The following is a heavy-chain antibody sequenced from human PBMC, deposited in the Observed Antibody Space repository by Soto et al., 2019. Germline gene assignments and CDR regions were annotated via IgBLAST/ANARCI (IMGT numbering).Heavy chain of an antibody. CDR3: ARVRSNLFDY. D-gene: IGHD3-3*01. V-gene: IGHV4-59*01. CDR1: GDSISTFY. Sequence: SETLSLTCTVSGDSISTFYWSWIRQPPGKGLEWIGYIHYSGSTNYNPSLKSQVIISVDTSKNQFSLKLSSVTAADTAVYFCARVRSNLFDYWGQGSLVTVSS. J-gene: IGHJ4*02. CDR2: IHYSGST.